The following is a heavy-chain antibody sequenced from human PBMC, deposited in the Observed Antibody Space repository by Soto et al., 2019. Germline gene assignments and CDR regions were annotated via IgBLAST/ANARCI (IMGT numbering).Heavy chain of an antibody. CDR3: ARGWYYLDF. J-gene: IGHJ4*02. CDR1: GKPMTGGYY. V-gene: IGHV4-38-2*01. D-gene: IGHD2-15*01. CDR2: IYYGGTT. Sequence: PSETLSLTFDVSGKPMTGGYYWGWIRQSPGKGLEWIGSIYYGGTTYYNPSLRSRLAISIDTSKNQFSLRLSSVTAADTALYYCARGWYYLDFWGQGTLVTVSS.